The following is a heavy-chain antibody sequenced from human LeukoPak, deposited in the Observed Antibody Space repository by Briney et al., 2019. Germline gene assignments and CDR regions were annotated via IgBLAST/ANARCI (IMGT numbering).Heavy chain of an antibody. CDR3: ASYYDSSGYYRLDY. D-gene: IGHD3-22*01. CDR2: IDHSGST. Sequence: PSETLSLTCGVYSGSFSGYYWSWIRQPPGKGLEWIGEIDHSGSTNYNPSLKSRVTISVDTSKSQFSLKLSSVTAADTAVYYCASYYDSSGYYRLDYWGQGTLVTVSS. CDR1: SGSFSGYY. V-gene: IGHV4-34*01. J-gene: IGHJ4*02.